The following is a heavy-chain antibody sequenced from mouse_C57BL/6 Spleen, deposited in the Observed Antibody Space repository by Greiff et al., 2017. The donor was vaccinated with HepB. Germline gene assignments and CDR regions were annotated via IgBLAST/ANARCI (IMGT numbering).Heavy chain of an antibody. D-gene: IGHD1-1*01. V-gene: IGHV1-18*01. CDR2: INPNNGGT. Sequence: EVHLVESGPELVKPGASVKIPCKASGYTFTDYNMDWVKQSHGKSLEWIGDINPNNGGTIYNQKFKGKATLTVDKSSSTAYMELRSLTSEDTAVYYCARRGIYYGSSYYFDYWGQGTTLTVSS. CDR3: ARRGIYYGSSYYFDY. CDR1: GYTFTDYN. J-gene: IGHJ2*01.